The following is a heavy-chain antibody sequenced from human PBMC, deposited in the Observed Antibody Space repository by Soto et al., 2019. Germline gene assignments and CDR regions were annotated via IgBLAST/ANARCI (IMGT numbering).Heavy chain of an antibody. V-gene: IGHV4-59*01. Sequence: SETLSLTCTVSGGSISSYYWSWIRQPPGKGLEWIGYIYYSGSTNYNPSLKSRVTISVDTSKNQFSLKLSSVTAADTAVYYCAREGSTATQIPDYWGQGTLVTVS. CDR2: IYYSGST. CDR1: GGSISSYY. D-gene: IGHD2-15*01. J-gene: IGHJ4*02. CDR3: AREGSTATQIPDY.